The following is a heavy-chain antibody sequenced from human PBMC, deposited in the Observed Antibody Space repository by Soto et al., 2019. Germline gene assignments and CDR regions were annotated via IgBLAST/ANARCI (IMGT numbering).Heavy chain of an antibody. CDR3: ARDYGSSGDY. J-gene: IGHJ4*02. V-gene: IGHV4-39*01. CDR2: IYYSGST. Sequence: QLQLQESGPRLVKPSETLSLTCTVSGGSISTSSYFWGWIRQPPGKGLEWIGSIYYSGSTYYNPSLNSRVTISVDTSKNQFSLKLSSVAAAATAVDYCARDYGSSGDYWGQGTLVTVSS. D-gene: IGHD3-22*01. CDR1: GGSISTSSYF.